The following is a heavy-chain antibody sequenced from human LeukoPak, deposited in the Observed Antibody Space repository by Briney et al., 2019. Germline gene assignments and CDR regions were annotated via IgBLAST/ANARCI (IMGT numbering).Heavy chain of an antibody. Sequence: GTSVKVSCKASGLTFTNSAMQWVRQASGQRLEWIGWIVVASGNTKYAQKFQERITITRDMSTSTAYMELSSLSPEDTAVYYCAAAPIEMQQRGFDYWGQGTLVTVSS. CDR1: GLTFTNSA. CDR2: IVVASGNT. D-gene: IGHD5-24*01. V-gene: IGHV1-58*02. CDR3: AAAPIEMQQRGFDY. J-gene: IGHJ4*02.